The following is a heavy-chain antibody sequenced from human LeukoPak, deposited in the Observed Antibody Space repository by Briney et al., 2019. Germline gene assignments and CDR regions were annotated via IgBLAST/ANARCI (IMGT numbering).Heavy chain of an antibody. CDR1: GGSFSGYY. V-gene: IGHV4-34*01. CDR3: ARVLDHCYGSGSYYGPFDY. Sequence: SETLSLTCAVYGGSFSGYYWSWIRQPPGKGLEWIGEINHSGSTNYNPSLKSQVTISVDTSKNQFSLKLSSVTAADTAVYYCARVLDHCYGSGSYYGPFDYWGQGTLVTVSS. D-gene: IGHD3-10*01. CDR2: INHSGST. J-gene: IGHJ4*02.